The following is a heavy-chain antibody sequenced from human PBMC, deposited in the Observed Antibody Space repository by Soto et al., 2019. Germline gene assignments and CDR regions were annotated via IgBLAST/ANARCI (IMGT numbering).Heavy chain of an antibody. CDR3: ARETYYDFWSGYSGFDY. V-gene: IGHV1-69*13. D-gene: IGHD3-3*01. CDR1: GGTFSSYA. Sequence: GASVKVSCKASGGTFSSYAISWVRQAPGQGLEWMGGIIPIFGTANYAQKFQGRVTITADESTSTAYMELSSLRSEDTAVYYCARETYYDFWSGYSGFDYWGQGTLVTV. J-gene: IGHJ4*02. CDR2: IIPIFGTA.